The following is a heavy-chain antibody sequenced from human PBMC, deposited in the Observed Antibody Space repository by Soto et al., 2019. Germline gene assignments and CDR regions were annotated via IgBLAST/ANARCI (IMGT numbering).Heavy chain of an antibody. D-gene: IGHD6-13*01. CDR2: INPNSGGT. CDR1: GYTFTGYY. CDR3: ARGRVAAADAFDI. Sequence: GASVKVSCTASGYTFTGYYMHWVRQAPGQGLEWMGWINPNSGGTNYAQKFQGWVTMTRDTSISTAYMELSRLRSDDTAVYYCARGRVAAADAFDIWGQGTMVTVSS. J-gene: IGHJ3*02. V-gene: IGHV1-2*04.